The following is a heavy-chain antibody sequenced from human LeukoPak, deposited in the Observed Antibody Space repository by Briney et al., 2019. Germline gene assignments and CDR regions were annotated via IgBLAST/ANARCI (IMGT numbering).Heavy chain of an antibody. CDR2: IYYTGSS. D-gene: IGHD3-22*01. Sequence: SETLSLTCTVSGGSISSSSYFWGWIRQPPGKGLEWIGSIYYTGSSYYNPSLESRVTISVDTSKNQFSLNLGSVTAADTALYYCGRQPRLYYFDYWGQGTLVTVSS. J-gene: IGHJ4*02. CDR1: GGSISSSSYF. V-gene: IGHV4-39*01. CDR3: GRQPRLYYFDY.